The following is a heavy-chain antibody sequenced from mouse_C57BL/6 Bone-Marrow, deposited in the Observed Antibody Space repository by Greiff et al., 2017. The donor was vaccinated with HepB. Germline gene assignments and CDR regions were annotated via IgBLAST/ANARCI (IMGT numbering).Heavy chain of an antibody. J-gene: IGHJ4*01. Sequence: VQLQQSGPELVKPGASVKISCKASGYTFTDYYMNWVKQSHGKSLEWIGDINPNNGGTSYNQKFKGKATLTVDKSSSTAYMELRSLTSEDSAVYYCARSGGFYYYGSSYHYYAMDYWGQGTSVTVSS. CDR2: INPNNGGT. D-gene: IGHD1-1*01. V-gene: IGHV1-26*01. CDR1: GYTFTDYY. CDR3: ARSGGFYYYGSSYHYYAMDY.